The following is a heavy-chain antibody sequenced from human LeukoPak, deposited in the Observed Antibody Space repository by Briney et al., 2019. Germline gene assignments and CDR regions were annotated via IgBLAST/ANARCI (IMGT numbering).Heavy chain of an antibody. Sequence: SETLSLTCTVSGGSTSSSSSYWAWIRQPPGKGLEWIGSLYYSGNTYCNPSLKSRVSISIDTSKNQFSLRLKSVTAADTAVYYCARELVAVAGSPFDYWGQGTLVTVSS. CDR3: ARELVAVAGSPFDY. V-gene: IGHV4-39*07. D-gene: IGHD6-19*01. CDR1: GGSTSSSSSY. CDR2: LYYSGNT. J-gene: IGHJ4*02.